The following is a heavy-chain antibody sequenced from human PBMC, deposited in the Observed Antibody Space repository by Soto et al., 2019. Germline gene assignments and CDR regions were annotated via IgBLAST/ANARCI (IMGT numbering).Heavy chain of an antibody. CDR3: AKSPRGEMATD. V-gene: IGHV1-18*01. CDR1: GYTLINYH. D-gene: IGHD5-12*01. J-gene: IGHJ4*02. Sequence: QVQLVQSGGEVKKPGASVTVSCKASGYTLINYHITWVRQAPGQGLEWMAWINTYNGMTDYAQRFQGRVTMTRDTSTSTAYMELRNLGSDDTAVYFCAKSPRGEMATDWGQGTLFTVSS. CDR2: INTYNGMT.